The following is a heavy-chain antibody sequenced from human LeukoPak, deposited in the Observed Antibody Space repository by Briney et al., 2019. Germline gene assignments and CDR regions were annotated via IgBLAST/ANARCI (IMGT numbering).Heavy chain of an antibody. CDR3: ARDTAGELLDY. Sequence: AAVKVSCKDCGCYFTSYDFSWVGQAPRDRREGLGLMSAYYGNTNYAQKLQSRVTMTTDTSTSTAYTEQRSLRSDDTAVYYCARDTAGELLDYWGQGTLVTVSS. CDR1: GCYFTSYD. D-gene: IGHD1-26*01. V-gene: IGHV1-18*01. J-gene: IGHJ4*02. CDR2: MSAYYGNT.